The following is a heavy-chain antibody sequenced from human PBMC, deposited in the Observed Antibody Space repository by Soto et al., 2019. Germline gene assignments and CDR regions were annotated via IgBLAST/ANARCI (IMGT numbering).Heavy chain of an antibody. V-gene: IGHV4-34*01. Sequence: PSETLSLTCAVYGGSFSGYYWSWIRQPPGKGLEWIGEINHSGSTNYNPSLKGRVTISVDTSKNQFSLKLSSVTAADTAVYYCARGPVVPAARAYYYYYYGMDVWGQGTTVTVSS. CDR1: GGSFSGYY. J-gene: IGHJ6*02. D-gene: IGHD2-2*01. CDR3: ARGPVVPAARAYYYYYYGMDV. CDR2: INHSGST.